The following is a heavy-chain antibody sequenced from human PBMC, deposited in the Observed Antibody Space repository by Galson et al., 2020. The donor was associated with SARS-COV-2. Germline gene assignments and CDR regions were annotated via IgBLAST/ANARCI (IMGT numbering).Heavy chain of an antibody. CDR2: ISTSSTYI. J-gene: IGHJ4*02. CDR3: AKPLDGAPTPVVSDY. Sequence: GGSLRLSCAASGFTFSSYSMNWVRQAPGKGLEWVSSISTSSTYIYYADSVKGRFTISRDNAKNSLYLQINSLRAEDTAVYYCAKPLDGAPTPVVSDYWGQGTLVTVSS. D-gene: IGHD2-15*01. V-gene: IGHV3-21*01. CDR1: GFTFSSYS.